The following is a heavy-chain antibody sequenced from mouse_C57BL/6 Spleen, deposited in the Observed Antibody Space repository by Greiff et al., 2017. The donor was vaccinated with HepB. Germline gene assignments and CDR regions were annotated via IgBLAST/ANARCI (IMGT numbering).Heavy chain of an antibody. CDR1: GFTFSDYG. Sequence: EVMLVESGGGLVKPGGSLKLSCAASGFTFSDYGMHWVRQAPEKGLEWVAYISSGSSTIYYADTVKGRFTISRDNAKNTLFLQMTSLRSEYTAMYYCARDYGPLAMDYWGQGTSVTVSS. V-gene: IGHV5-17*01. J-gene: IGHJ4*01. CDR3: ARDYGPLAMDY. D-gene: IGHD1-1*01. CDR2: ISSGSSTI.